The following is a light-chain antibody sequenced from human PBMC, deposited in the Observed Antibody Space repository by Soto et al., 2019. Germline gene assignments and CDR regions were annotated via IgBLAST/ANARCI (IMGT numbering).Light chain of an antibody. V-gene: IGKV3-20*01. CDR3: QQYGDSPFT. J-gene: IGKJ2*01. Sequence: EVVLTQSPGTLSLSPGESATLSCRASQSVYINSLAWYQHKRGRAPRLLIYGASTRATAVPDRFTGSGSGTDFALTISSLEPEDAAVYYCQQYGDSPFTFGPGTNLDNK. CDR2: GAS. CDR1: QSVYINS.